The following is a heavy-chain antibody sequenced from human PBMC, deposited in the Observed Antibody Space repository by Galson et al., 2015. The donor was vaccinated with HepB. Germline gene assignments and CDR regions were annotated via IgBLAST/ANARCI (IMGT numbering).Heavy chain of an antibody. CDR3: ARDSIVVVPAANGDYYYYYGMDV. Sequence: SVKVSCRASGYTFTSYYMHWVRQAPGQGLEWMGIINPSGGSTSYAQKFQGRVTMTRDTSTSTVYMELSSLRSEDTAAYYCARDSIVVVPAANGDYYYYYGMDVWGQGTTVTVSS. D-gene: IGHD2-2*01. CDR2: INPSGGST. J-gene: IGHJ6*02. CDR1: GYTFTSYY. V-gene: IGHV1-46*01.